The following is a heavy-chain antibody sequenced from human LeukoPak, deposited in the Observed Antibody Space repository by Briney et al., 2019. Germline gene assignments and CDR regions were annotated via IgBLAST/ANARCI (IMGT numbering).Heavy chain of an antibody. CDR1: GGSISGYY. CDR2: ISDGGST. J-gene: IGHJ4*02. D-gene: IGHD1-7*01. CDR3: ARDGVGTVGIPHYFDY. V-gene: IGHV4-59*01. Sequence: PSETLSLTCTVSGGSISGYYWSWIRQPPGKGLEWIGYISDGGSTGYNPSLKSRVIISLGTSNNQFSLKLSSVTAADTAVYYCARDGVGTVGIPHYFDYWGQGTLVTVSS.